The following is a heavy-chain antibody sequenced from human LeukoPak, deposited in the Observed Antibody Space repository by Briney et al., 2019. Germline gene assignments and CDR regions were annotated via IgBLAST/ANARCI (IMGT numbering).Heavy chain of an antibody. Sequence: ASVKVSCKVSGYTLTDLSMHWVRQAPGKGLEWMGGFDPEDGETIYAQKFQGRVTMTEDTSTDTAYMELSSLRSEDTAVYYCATMGYDRNAFDIRGQGTMVTVSS. V-gene: IGHV1-24*01. D-gene: IGHD5-12*01. CDR3: ATMGYDRNAFDI. J-gene: IGHJ3*02. CDR2: FDPEDGET. CDR1: GYTLTDLS.